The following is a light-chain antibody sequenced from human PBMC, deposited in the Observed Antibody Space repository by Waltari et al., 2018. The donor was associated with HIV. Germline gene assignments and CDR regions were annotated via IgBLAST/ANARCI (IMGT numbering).Light chain of an antibody. Sequence: SYELTQPLTVSVDLGQTARITSGGNNIGSKNVHWYQQKPGQAPVLVINRASNRHSGIPERFSGSNSGNTATLTISRAQAGDEADYYCQVWDSSTVVFGGGTKLTVL. CDR2: RAS. CDR3: QVWDSSTVV. J-gene: IGLJ2*01. CDR1: NIGSKN. V-gene: IGLV3-9*01.